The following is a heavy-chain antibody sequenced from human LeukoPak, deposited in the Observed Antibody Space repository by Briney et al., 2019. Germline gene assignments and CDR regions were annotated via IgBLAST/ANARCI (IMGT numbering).Heavy chain of an antibody. CDR1: GFTFSSYG. V-gene: IGHV3-30*03. Sequence: AGGSLRLSCAASGFTFSSYGMHWVRQAPGKGLEWVAVISYDGSNKYYADSVKGRFTISRDNSKNTLYLQMNSLRAEDTAVYYCARDSPYYDFWSGRLYYYYGMDVWGQGTTVTVSS. D-gene: IGHD3-3*01. CDR3: ARDSPYYDFWSGRLYYYYGMDV. J-gene: IGHJ6*02. CDR2: ISYDGSNK.